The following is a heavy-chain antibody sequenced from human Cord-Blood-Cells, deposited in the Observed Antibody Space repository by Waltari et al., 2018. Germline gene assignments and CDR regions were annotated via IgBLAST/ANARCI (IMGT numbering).Heavy chain of an antibody. D-gene: IGHD1-1*01. V-gene: IGHV4-34*01. J-gene: IGHJ3*02. CDR2: IDHSGST. Sequence: QVQLQQWGAGLLKPSETLSLTCAVSGGSSRGYYWRWFRQPPAKGLEWIGEIDHSGSTNYNPSRKSRVTISVDTSKNQFSLKLSSVTAADTAVYYCARGDLSTTGTTEPDDAFDIWGQGTMVTVSS. CDR1: GGSSRGYY. CDR3: ARGDLSTTGTTEPDDAFDI.